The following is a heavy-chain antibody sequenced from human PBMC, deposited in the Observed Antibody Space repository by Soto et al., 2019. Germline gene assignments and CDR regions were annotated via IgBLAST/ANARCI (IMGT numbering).Heavy chain of an antibody. Sequence: SETLSLTCTVSGVSISSYYWSWIRQPPGKGLEWIGYIYYSGSTNYNPSLKSRVTISVDTSKNQFSLKLSSVTAADTAVYYCARVSEGESKVAGKRWFDPWGQGTLVTVSS. D-gene: IGHD6-19*01. CDR2: IYYSGST. CDR3: ARVSEGESKVAGKRWFDP. V-gene: IGHV4-59*01. J-gene: IGHJ5*02. CDR1: GVSISSYY.